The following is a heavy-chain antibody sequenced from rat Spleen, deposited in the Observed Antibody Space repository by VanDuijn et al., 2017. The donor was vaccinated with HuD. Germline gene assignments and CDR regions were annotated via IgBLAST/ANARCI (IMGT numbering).Heavy chain of an antibody. Sequence: EVQLVESGGDLVQPGGSLKLSCAASGFTFSDYNMAWVRQAPKKGLEWVATIICDDSRTDYRDSVKGRFTISRDNAKSTLYLQMDSLRSEDTATYYCARSVFDYWGQGVMVTVSS. CDR2: IICDDSRT. V-gene: IGHV5-7*01. J-gene: IGHJ2*01. CDR1: GFTFSDYN. CDR3: ARSVFDY.